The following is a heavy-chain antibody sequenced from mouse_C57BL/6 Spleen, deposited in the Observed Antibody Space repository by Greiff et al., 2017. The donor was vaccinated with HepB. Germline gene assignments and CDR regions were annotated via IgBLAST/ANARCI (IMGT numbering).Heavy chain of an antibody. CDR2: INPYNGGT. J-gene: IGHJ2*01. V-gene: IGHV1-19*01. Sequence: EVQLQQSGPVLVKPGASVKMSCKASGYTFTDYYMNWVKQSHGKSLEWIGVINPYNGGTSYNQKFKGKATLTVDKSSSTAYMELNSLTSEDSAVYYCARYDYDPYFGYWGQSTTLTVSS. CDR1: GYTFTDYY. D-gene: IGHD2-4*01. CDR3: ARYDYDPYFGY.